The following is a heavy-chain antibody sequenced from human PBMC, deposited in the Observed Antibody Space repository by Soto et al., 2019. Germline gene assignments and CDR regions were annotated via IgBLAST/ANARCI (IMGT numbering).Heavy chain of an antibody. Sequence: GASVKVSCKASRVAFSKFIVTWVRQAPGLGLEWVGGIIPIFGTANYAQKFQGGVTITADESTSTSYMEVNNLRSEDTAVYYCAKVRYSSPMGYYYGMDVWGQGTTVTVSS. V-gene: IGHV1-69*13. J-gene: IGHJ6*02. CDR3: AKVRYSSPMGYYYGMDV. CDR2: IIPIFGTA. D-gene: IGHD6-19*01. CDR1: RVAFSKFI.